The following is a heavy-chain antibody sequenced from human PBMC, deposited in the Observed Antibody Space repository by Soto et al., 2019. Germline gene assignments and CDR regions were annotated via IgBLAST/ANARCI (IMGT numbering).Heavy chain of an antibody. Sequence: GGSLRLSCAASGFTFSSYSMNWVRQAPGKGLEWVSSISSSSSYIYYADSVKGRFTISRDNAKNSLYLQMNSLRAEDTAVYYCARTPFDFWSGYEEPGNFDYWGQGTLVTVSS. J-gene: IGHJ4*02. CDR1: GFTFSSYS. D-gene: IGHD3-3*01. CDR2: ISSSSSYI. CDR3: ARTPFDFWSGYEEPGNFDY. V-gene: IGHV3-21*01.